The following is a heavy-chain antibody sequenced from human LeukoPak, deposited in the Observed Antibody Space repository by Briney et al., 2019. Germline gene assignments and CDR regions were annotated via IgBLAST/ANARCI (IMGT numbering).Heavy chain of an antibody. V-gene: IGHV1-2*06. CDR3: ARGYSYDFNY. D-gene: IGHD5-18*01. Sequence: ASVKVSCKASGYTSTGYYLHWVRQAPGQGLEWVGRINPNSGDTNYAQNFQGRVTTTRDTSISTAYIDLSRLRSDDTAVYYCARGYSYDFNYWGQGTLVTVSS. CDR1: GYTSTGYY. J-gene: IGHJ4*02. CDR2: INPNSGDT.